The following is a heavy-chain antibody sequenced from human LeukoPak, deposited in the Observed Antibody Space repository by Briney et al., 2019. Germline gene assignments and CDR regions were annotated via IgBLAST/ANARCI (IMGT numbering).Heavy chain of an antibody. Sequence: GASVTVSFTASGYTFTNYGISWVRQAPGQGLEWMGWISAYNGNTKYAQKLQGRVTMTTDTSTSTAYMELRSLRSDDTAVYYCARAVVTADSDAFDIWGQGTMVTVSS. CDR3: ARAVVTADSDAFDI. J-gene: IGHJ3*02. V-gene: IGHV1-18*01. CDR2: ISAYNGNT. CDR1: GYTFTNYG. D-gene: IGHD2-21*02.